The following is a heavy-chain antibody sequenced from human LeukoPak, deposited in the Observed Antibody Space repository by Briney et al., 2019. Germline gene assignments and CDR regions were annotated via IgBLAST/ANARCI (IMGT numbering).Heavy chain of an antibody. D-gene: IGHD7-27*01. J-gene: IGHJ4*02. CDR3: ARQLGGSEDY. CDR2: IKQDGSEK. CDR1: GFTFSSYW. V-gene: IGHV3-7*03. Sequence: GGSLRLSCAASGFTFSSYWMSWVRQAPGKGLEWVANIKQDGSEKYYVDSVKGRFTISRDNSRDTLYLQMNSLRAEDTAVYYCARQLGGSEDYWGQGTLVTVSS.